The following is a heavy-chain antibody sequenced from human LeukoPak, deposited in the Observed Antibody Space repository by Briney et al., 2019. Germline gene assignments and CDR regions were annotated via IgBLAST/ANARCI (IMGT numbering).Heavy chain of an antibody. V-gene: IGHV3-30*03. J-gene: IGHJ4*02. CDR2: ISYDGNKR. D-gene: IGHD2-21*02. Sequence: QPGGSLTLSCAASGFTFRNYGMHWARQAPGKGLEWVVFISYDGNKRYYTDSVKGRFTISRDNSKNTLHLQMNSLRAEDTAVYYCARDRLAYCGGDCSSYAYNFDYWGQGTLVTVSS. CDR1: GFTFRNYG. CDR3: ARDRLAYCGGDCSSYAYNFDY.